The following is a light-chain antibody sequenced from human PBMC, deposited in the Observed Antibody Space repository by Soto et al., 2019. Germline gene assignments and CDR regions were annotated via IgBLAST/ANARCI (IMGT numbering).Light chain of an antibody. CDR1: QGISSY. J-gene: IGKJ4*01. V-gene: IGKV1-12*01. CDR3: QQTMTFPLT. CDR2: AAS. Sequence: DIQMTQSPSSVSASVGDRVTITCRASQGISSYLAWYQQKPGRAPKLLISAASSLQSGVPSRFSGSGSGTDFTLTISSLQPEDFVTYYCQQTMTFPLTFGGGTKVEI.